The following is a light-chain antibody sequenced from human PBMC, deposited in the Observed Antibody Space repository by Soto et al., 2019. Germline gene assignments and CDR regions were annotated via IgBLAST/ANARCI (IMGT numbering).Light chain of an antibody. Sequence: DIVLTQSPGNLSVSPGERAPLSCRASQSVGSRYLAWYQQKSGQAPRLLIYGASKRATGIPARFSGSGSGTDCTLTISSLEPEDFATYYCQQYNSYSFGQGTKVDIK. CDR1: QSVGSRY. V-gene: IGKV3-20*01. CDR3: QQYNSYS. CDR2: GAS. J-gene: IGKJ1*01.